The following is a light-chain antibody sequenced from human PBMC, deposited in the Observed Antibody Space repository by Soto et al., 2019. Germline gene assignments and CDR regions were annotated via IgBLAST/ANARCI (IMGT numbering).Light chain of an antibody. CDR1: QSISKW. CDR2: DAS. J-gene: IGKJ4*01. Sequence: DIHMTQSPSTLSASVGDRVTMTCRASQSISKWLAWYQQKPGTAPKLLIYDASNLESGVPSRFSGSGSGTEFTLTIRSLQPDDFATYYCQQYDSYSPLTFGGGTKVDIK. CDR3: QQYDSYSPLT. V-gene: IGKV1-5*01.